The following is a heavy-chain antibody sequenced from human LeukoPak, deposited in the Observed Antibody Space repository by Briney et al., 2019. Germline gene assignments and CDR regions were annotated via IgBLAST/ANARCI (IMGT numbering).Heavy chain of an antibody. CDR2: IYYSGST. J-gene: IGHJ4*02. Sequence: SETLSLTCTVSGDSISNYFWSWIRQPPGKGLEWIGYIYYSGSTNYNPSLKSRVTISVDTSKNQFSLKLSSVTAADTAVYYCARLRYSSGWRGFDYWGQGTLVTVSS. D-gene: IGHD6-19*01. V-gene: IGHV4-59*01. CDR3: ARLRYSSGWRGFDY. CDR1: GDSISNYF.